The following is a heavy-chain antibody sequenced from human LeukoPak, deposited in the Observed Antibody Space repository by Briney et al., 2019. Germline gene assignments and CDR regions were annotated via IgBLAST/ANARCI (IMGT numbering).Heavy chain of an antibody. V-gene: IGHV1-8*01. D-gene: IGHD3-22*01. Sequence: GASVKVSCKASRYTFTSYDINWVREAAGQGLEWMGWMNPNTGRTGFAQKFQGRLTMTRDTCISTAYMELSSLRSEDTAVYYCARLSQTPDYYSNGGYYYLGYWGQGTPVTVSS. CDR1: RYTFTSYD. CDR3: ARLSQTPDYYSNGGYYYLGY. J-gene: IGHJ4*02. CDR2: MNPNTGRT.